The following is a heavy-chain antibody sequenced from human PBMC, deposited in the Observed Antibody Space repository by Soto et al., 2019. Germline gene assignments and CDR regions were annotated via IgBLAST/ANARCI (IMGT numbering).Heavy chain of an antibody. CDR3: ARERWLQSLLYYGMDV. CDR2: IYSGGST. CDR1: GFTVSSNY. Sequence: PRLSCAASGFTVSSNYMSWVRQAPGKGLEWVSVIYSGGSTYYADSVKGRFTISRDNSKNTLYLQMNSLRAEDTAVYYCARERWLQSLLYYGMDVWGQGTTVTVSS. V-gene: IGHV3-53*01. D-gene: IGHD5-12*01. J-gene: IGHJ6*02.